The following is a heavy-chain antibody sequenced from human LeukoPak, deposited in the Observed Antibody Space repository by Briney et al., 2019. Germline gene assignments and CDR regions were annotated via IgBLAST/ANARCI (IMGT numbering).Heavy chain of an antibody. J-gene: IGHJ4*02. CDR2: FDPEDGET. Sequence: ASVKVSCKVSGYTLTELSMHWVRQAPGKGLEWMGGFDPEDGETIYAQKFQGRLTITRDTSISTAYMELSSLTSDDTAVYYCARGQWFGEGSFYYFDLWGQGTLVTVSS. V-gene: IGHV1-24*01. CDR3: ARGQWFGEGSFYYFDL. CDR1: GYTLTELS. D-gene: IGHD3-10*01.